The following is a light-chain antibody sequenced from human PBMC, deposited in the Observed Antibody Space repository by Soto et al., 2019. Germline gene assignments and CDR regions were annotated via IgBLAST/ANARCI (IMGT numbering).Light chain of an antibody. CDR2: GNS. Sequence: QSVLTQPPSVSGAPGQRVTISCTGSSSNIGAGFDVNWYQPLPGTAPRVLIYGNSNRPSGVPDRFSGSKSGTSASLAITGLQAEDEADYYCQSYDSSLSASVFGGGTKLTVL. J-gene: IGLJ2*01. CDR1: SSNIGAGFD. CDR3: QSYDSSLSASV. V-gene: IGLV1-40*01.